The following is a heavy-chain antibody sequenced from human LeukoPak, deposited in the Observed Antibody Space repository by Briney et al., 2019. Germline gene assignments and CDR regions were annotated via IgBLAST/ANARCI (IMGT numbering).Heavy chain of an antibody. J-gene: IGHJ4*02. V-gene: IGHV3-74*01. CDR2: ITDDATT. CDR1: GFTFSSAW. D-gene: IGHD1-26*01. CDR3: VRDRVGPDY. Sequence: GGPLRLSCVASGFTFSSAWMHWVRQAPGTGLVWVSRITDDATTTYADSVRGRFTISRDNAKNILYLQMNSLRAEDTAVYYCVRDRVGPDYWGQGTLVTVSS.